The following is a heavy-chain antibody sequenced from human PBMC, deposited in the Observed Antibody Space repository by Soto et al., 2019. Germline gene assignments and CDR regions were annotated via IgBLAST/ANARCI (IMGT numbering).Heavy chain of an antibody. Sequence: GASVKVSCKASGYTFTSDYMHWVRQAPGQGLEWMGRMNPSGGSTIYSQNFQDRFSVTRDASTSTVYMELSSLRSEDTAVYYCAREVFVGVGATGYWGRGTLVTVSS. CDR2: MNPSGGST. CDR3: AREVFVGVGATGY. CDR1: GYTFTSDY. J-gene: IGHJ4*02. D-gene: IGHD1-26*01. V-gene: IGHV1-46*01.